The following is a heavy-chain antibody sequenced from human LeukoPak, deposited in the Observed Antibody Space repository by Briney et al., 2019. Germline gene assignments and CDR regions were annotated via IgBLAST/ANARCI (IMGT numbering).Heavy chain of an antibody. CDR3: AKEKLSTSWYGGSRDYRHYFYGMDV. J-gene: IGHJ6*02. CDR2: ISGSGGST. D-gene: IGHD2-2*01. V-gene: IGHV3-23*01. CDR1: GFTFSSYA. Sequence: GGSLRLSCAASGFTFSSYAMSWVRQVPGKGLEWVSAISGSGGSTYYADSVKGRFTISRDNSKNTLYLQMNSLRAEDTAVYYCAKEKLSTSWYGGSRDYRHYFYGMDVWGQGTTVTVSS.